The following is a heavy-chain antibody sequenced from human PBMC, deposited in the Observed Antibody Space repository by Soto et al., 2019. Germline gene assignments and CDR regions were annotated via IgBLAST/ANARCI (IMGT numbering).Heavy chain of an antibody. V-gene: IGHV3-30*18. D-gene: IGHD3-3*01. Sequence: QVQLVESGGGVVQPGRSLRLSCAAAGFSFSSYGMHWVRQAPGKGLEWVGVITYDGSNKFYADSIKGRFTISRENFKKMLHLQMNNLTTEDTAVYYCAEDWREGLPGDALDIWGQGTMVTVSS. CDR1: GFSFSSYG. CDR2: ITYDGSNK. J-gene: IGHJ3*02. CDR3: AEDWREGLPGDALDI.